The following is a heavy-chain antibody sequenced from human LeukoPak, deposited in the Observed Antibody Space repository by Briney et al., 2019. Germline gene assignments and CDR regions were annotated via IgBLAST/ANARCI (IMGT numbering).Heavy chain of an antibody. V-gene: IGHV3-33*01. D-gene: IGHD7-27*01. CDR3: ARGGLGIGDFDI. Sequence: PGRSLRLSCAASGFTFSSYGMHWVRQAPGKGLEWVAVIWYDGSNKYYADSVKGRFTISRDNSKNTLYLQRNSVRAEDTAVYYCARGGLGIGDFDIWGQGTMVTVSS. J-gene: IGHJ3*02. CDR2: IWYDGSNK. CDR1: GFTFSSYG.